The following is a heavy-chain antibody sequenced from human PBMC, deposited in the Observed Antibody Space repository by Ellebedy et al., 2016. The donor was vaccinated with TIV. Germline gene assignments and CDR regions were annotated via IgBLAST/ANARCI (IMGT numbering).Heavy chain of an antibody. CDR2: IYYTGST. V-gene: IGHV4-59*01. J-gene: IGHJ4*02. CDR1: GDSISSNY. Sequence: MPSETLSLTCSVSGDSISSNYWTWIRQPPGKGLEWIGYIYYTGSTNYNPSLKSRLTISVDTSKNQFSLKLSSVTAADTAVYYCASGPNQYFFDYWGQGTLVTVSS. CDR3: ASGPNQYFFDY.